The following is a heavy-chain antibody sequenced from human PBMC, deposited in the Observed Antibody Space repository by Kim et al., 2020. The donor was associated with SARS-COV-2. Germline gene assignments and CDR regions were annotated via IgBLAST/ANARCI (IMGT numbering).Heavy chain of an antibody. V-gene: IGHV1-18*01. Sequence: AQKLQGRVTMTTDTSTSTAYMEMRSLRSDDTAVYYCARVPYDSSGYYFDYWGQGTLVTVSS. D-gene: IGHD3-22*01. J-gene: IGHJ4*02. CDR3: ARVPYDSSGYYFDY.